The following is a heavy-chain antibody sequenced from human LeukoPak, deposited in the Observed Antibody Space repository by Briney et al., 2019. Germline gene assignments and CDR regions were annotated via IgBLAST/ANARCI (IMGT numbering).Heavy chain of an antibody. CDR2: INPNSGGT. J-gene: IGHJ4*02. D-gene: IGHD3-22*01. Sequence: ASVKVSCKASGYTFTGYYTHWVRQAPGQGLEWMGWINPNSGGTNYAQKFQGRVTMTRNTSISTAYMELSSLGSEDTAVYYCARRTELNYYDSSGPSYDYWGQGTLVTVSS. V-gene: IGHV1-2*02. CDR3: ARRTELNYYDSSGPSYDY. CDR1: GYTFTGYY.